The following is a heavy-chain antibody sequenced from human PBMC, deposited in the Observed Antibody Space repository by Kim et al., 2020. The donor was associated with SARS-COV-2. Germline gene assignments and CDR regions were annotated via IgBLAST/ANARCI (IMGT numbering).Heavy chain of an antibody. D-gene: IGHD2-15*01. V-gene: IGHV1-69*13. CDR1: GGTFSSYA. Sequence: SVKVSCKASGGTFSSYAISWVRQAPGQGLEWMGGIIPIFGTANYAQKFQGRVTITADESTSTAYMELSSLRSEDTAVYYCARRCSGGSCYLLQEGGYDTYFDYWGQGTLVTVSS. CDR2: IIPIFGTA. J-gene: IGHJ4*02. CDR3: ARRCSGGSCYLLQEGGYDTYFDY.